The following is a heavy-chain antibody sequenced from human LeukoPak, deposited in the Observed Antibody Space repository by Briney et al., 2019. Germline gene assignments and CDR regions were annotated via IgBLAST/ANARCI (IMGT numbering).Heavy chain of an antibody. Sequence: SETLSLTCTVSGGSISSYYWSWIRQPPGKGLEWIGYIYYSGSTNYNPSLKSRVTISVDTSKNQFSLKLSSVTAADTAVYYCAVGLVAATGYFDYWGQGTLVTVSS. CDR2: IYYSGST. J-gene: IGHJ4*02. CDR3: AVGLVAATGYFDY. D-gene: IGHD2-15*01. CDR1: GGSISSYY. V-gene: IGHV4-59*01.